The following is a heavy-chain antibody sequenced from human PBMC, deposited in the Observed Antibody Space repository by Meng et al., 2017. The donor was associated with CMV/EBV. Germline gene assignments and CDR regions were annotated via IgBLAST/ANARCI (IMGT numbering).Heavy chain of an antibody. CDR3: ARDDLGDYDFWSGYYGVRFDY. D-gene: IGHD3-3*01. V-gene: IGHV3-21*01. CDR1: GFTFSSYS. CDR2: ISSSSSYI. Sequence: EGSLRLSCAASGFTFSSYSMNWVRQAPGKGLEWVSSISSSSSYIYYADSVKGRFTISRDNAKNSLYLQMNSLRAEDTAVYYCARDDLGDYDFWSGYYGVRFDYWGQGTLVTVSS. J-gene: IGHJ4*02.